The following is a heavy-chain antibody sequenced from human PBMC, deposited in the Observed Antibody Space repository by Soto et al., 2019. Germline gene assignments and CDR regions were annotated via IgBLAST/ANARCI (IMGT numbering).Heavy chain of an antibody. Sequence: QVQLQQWGAGLLKPSETLSLTCAVYGGSFSGYQWSWIRQTPGKGLEWIGGINDSGDINYNPSLKSRVTILVDSPKKQISLRLSSVTAAYTAVYYCARGLMLWFGELSRRGGYYYYMDVWGIGTTVTVSS. CDR1: GGSFSGYQ. CDR3: ARGLMLWFGELSRRGGYYYYMDV. CDR2: INDSGDI. J-gene: IGHJ6*03. V-gene: IGHV4-34*01. D-gene: IGHD3-10*01.